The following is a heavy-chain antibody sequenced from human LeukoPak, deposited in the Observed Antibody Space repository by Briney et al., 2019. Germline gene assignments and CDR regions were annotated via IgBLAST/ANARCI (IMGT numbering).Heavy chain of an antibody. J-gene: IGHJ6*03. Sequence: SETLSLTCTVSGGSISSYYWSWIRQPPGRGLEWIGYIYYSGSTNYNPSLKSRVTISVDTSKNQFSLKLSSVTAADTAVYYCARDSPGFSRIPYYYYYYYMDVWGKRTTVTVSS. CDR1: GGSISSYY. V-gene: IGHV4-59*01. CDR3: ARDSPGFSRIPYYYYYYYMDV. CDR2: IYYSGST. D-gene: IGHD2-15*01.